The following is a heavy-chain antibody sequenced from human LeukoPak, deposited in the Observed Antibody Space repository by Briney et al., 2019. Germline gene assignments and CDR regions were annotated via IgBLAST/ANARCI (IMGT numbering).Heavy chain of an antibody. CDR2: IKPNSGGT. Sequence: GSVRVSCTASGYTFTGYYMHWVRQAPGQGLEWMGWIKPNSGGTNYAQTFQGRVTMTRDTSISTAYMELSRLRSDYTAVSYCARAQIVVVPADADNWFDPWGQGTLVTVSS. CDR3: ARAQIVVVPADADNWFDP. D-gene: IGHD2-2*01. CDR1: GYTFTGYY. J-gene: IGHJ5*02. V-gene: IGHV1-2*02.